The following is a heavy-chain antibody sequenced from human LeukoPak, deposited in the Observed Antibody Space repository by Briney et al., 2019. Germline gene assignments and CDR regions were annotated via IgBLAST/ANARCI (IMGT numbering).Heavy chain of an antibody. Sequence: GGSLRLSCAASGFTFSSYEMNWVRQAPGKGLEWVAVISYDGSSKYYADSVKGRFTISRDNSKNTLYLQMNSLRAEDTAVYYCARRNSAFDIWGQGTMVTVSS. CDR2: ISYDGSSK. J-gene: IGHJ3*02. CDR3: ARRNSAFDI. D-gene: IGHD4-23*01. V-gene: IGHV3-30*04. CDR1: GFTFSSYE.